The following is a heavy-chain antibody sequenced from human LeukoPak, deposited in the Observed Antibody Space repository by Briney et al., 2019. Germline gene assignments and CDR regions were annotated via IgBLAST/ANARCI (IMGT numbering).Heavy chain of an antibody. CDR1: GFTFDDYG. V-gene: IGHV3-20*04. CDR3: ARDRGVDTAMVNWFDP. Sequence: GGSLRLSCAASGFTFDDYGMSWVRQAPGKGLELVSGINWNGGSTGYADSVKGRFTISRDNAKNSLYLQMNSLRAEDTALYYCARDRGVDTAMVNWFDPWGQGTLVTVSS. D-gene: IGHD5-18*01. CDR2: INWNGGST. J-gene: IGHJ5*02.